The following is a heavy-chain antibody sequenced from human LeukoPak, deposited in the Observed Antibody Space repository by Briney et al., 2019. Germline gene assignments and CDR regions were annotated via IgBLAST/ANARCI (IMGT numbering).Heavy chain of an antibody. V-gene: IGHV4-59*01. CDR1: GGSISSYY. CDR3: ARDGRIQLWLQSYFDY. Sequence: SETLSLTCTVSGGSISSYYWSWIRQPPGKGLEWIGYIYYSGSTNYNPSLKSRVTISVDTSKNQFSLKLSSVTAADTAVYYCARDGRIQLWLQSYFDYWGQGTLVTVSS. CDR2: IYYSGST. J-gene: IGHJ4*02. D-gene: IGHD5-18*01.